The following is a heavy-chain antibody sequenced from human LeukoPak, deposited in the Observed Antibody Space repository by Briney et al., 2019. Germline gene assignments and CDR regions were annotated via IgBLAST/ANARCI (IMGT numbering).Heavy chain of an antibody. CDR1: GGSISSSSYY. J-gene: IGHJ5*02. CDR3: ATDIVVVPAAIPYNWFDP. Sequence: ETLSLTCTVSGGSISSSSYYWGWIRQPPGKGLEWIGSIYYSGSTYYNPSLKSRVTISVDTSKNQFSLKLSSVTAADTAVYYCATDIVVVPAAIPYNWFDPWGQGTLVTVS. V-gene: IGHV4-39*01. CDR2: IYYSGST. D-gene: IGHD2-2*02.